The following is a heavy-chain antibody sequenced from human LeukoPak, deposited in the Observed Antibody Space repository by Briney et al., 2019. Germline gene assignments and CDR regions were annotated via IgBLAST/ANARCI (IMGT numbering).Heavy chain of an antibody. CDR3: AKDYYDSSGPTLFDP. J-gene: IGHJ5*02. CDR1: GGTFSSYA. D-gene: IGHD3-22*01. Sequence: SVKVSCKASGGTFSSYAISWVRQAPGQGLEWMGGIIPIFGTANYAQKFQGRVTITTDESTSAAYMELSSLRSEDTAVYYCAKDYYDSSGPTLFDPWGQGTLVTVSS. V-gene: IGHV1-69*05. CDR2: IIPIFGTA.